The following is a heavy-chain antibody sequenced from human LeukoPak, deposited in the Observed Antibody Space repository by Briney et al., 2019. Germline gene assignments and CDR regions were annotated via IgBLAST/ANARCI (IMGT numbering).Heavy chain of an antibody. Sequence: AGSLRLSCAASGFTVSSNYMSWVRQAPGKGLEWVSVIYSGGSTYYADSVKGRFTISRDNSKNTLYLQMNSLRAEDTAVYYCARVGSGWYDFDYWGQGTLVTVSS. J-gene: IGHJ4*02. CDR3: ARVGSGWYDFDY. V-gene: IGHV3-53*05. CDR1: GFTVSSNY. D-gene: IGHD6-19*01. CDR2: IYSGGST.